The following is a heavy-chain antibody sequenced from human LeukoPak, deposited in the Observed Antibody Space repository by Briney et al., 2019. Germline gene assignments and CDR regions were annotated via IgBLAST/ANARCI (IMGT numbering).Heavy chain of an antibody. CDR1: GYSISSGYY. V-gene: IGHV4-38-2*02. D-gene: IGHD4-17*01. CDR2: IYHSGST. Sequence: PSETLSLTCTVSGYSISSGYYWGWIRQPPGKGLEWIGSIYHSGSTYYNPSLKSRVTISVDTSKNQFSLKLSSVTAADTAVYYCARVRVTVTTPNAFDIWGQGTMVTVSS. J-gene: IGHJ3*02. CDR3: ARVRVTVTTPNAFDI.